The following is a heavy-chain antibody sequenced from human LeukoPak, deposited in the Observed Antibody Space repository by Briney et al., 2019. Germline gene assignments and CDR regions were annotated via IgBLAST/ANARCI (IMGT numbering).Heavy chain of an antibody. D-gene: IGHD5-24*01. CDR3: ATMASNVFEY. J-gene: IGHJ4*02. V-gene: IGHV3-7*03. CDR1: GSTLSNYW. Sequence: GGSLRLSCEASGSTLSNYWITWVRQAPRKGLEWGANIKPDGREKYYMPSVKGRFTISRDSAKNSFYLQMNSLRAEDTAVYYCATMASNVFEYWGQGTLVTVSS. CDR2: IKPDGREK.